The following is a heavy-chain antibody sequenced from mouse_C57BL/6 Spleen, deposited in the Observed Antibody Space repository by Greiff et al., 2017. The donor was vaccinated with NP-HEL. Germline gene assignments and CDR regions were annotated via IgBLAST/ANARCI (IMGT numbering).Heavy chain of an antibody. CDR1: GYTFTDYY. J-gene: IGHJ4*01. Sequence: EVQLQQSGPELVKPGASVKISCKASGYTFTDYYMNWVKQSHGKSLEWIGDINPNNGGTSYNQKFKGKATLTVDKSSSTAYMELRSLTSEDSAVDYCARPLYYDGSRYYAMDYWGQGTSVTVSS. V-gene: IGHV1-26*01. D-gene: IGHD1-1*01. CDR2: INPNNGGT. CDR3: ARPLYYDGSRYYAMDY.